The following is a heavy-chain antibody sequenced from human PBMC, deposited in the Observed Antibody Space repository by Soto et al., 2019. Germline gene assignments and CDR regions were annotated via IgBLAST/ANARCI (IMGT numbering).Heavy chain of an antibody. Sequence: ASVKVSCKASGYTFTSYGISWVRQAPGQGLEWMGWISAYNGNTNYAQKLQGRVTMTTDTSTSTAYMELRSLRSDDTAVYYCARETQLELLGLIWFWFDPCGQGTLVTVSS. J-gene: IGHJ5*02. D-gene: IGHD1-7*01. V-gene: IGHV1-18*01. CDR1: GYTFTSYG. CDR2: ISAYNGNT. CDR3: ARETQLELLGLIWFWFDP.